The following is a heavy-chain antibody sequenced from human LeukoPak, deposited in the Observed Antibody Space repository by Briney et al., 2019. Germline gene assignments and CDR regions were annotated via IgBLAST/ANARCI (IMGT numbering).Heavy chain of an antibody. CDR3: ARDQGELTFDY. CDR2: INPNSGGA. D-gene: IGHD1-26*01. Sequence: ASVKVSCKASGYTFTGYYMHWVRQAPGQGFEWMGWINPNSGGANYAQKFQGRVTMTRDTSISTAYMELSRLRSDDTAVYYCARDQGELTFDYWGQGTLVTVSS. J-gene: IGHJ4*02. CDR1: GYTFTGYY. V-gene: IGHV1-2*02.